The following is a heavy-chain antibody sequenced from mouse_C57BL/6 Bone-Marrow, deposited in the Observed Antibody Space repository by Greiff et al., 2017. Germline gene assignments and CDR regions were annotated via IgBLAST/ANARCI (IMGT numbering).Heavy chain of an antibody. Sequence: EVKLVESGGDLVKPGGSLKLSCAASGFTFSSYGMSWVRQTPDKRLEWVATISSGGSYTYYPDSVKGRFTISRDNAKNTLYLQMSSLKSEDTAMYYCARRYYGSSYDPLWDYWGQGTTLTVSS. J-gene: IGHJ2*01. V-gene: IGHV5-6*01. CDR2: ISSGGSYT. CDR1: GFTFSSYG. CDR3: ARRYYGSSYDPLWDY. D-gene: IGHD1-1*01.